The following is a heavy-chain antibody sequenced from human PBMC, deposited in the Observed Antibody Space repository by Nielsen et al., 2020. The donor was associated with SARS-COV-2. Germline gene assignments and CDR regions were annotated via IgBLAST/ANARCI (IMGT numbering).Heavy chain of an antibody. Sequence: GGSLRLSCAASGFDFSHHGMHWVRQAPGKGLEWVAVISYDGSNKYYADSVKGRFTISRDNSKNTLYLQMNSLRAEDTAVYYCAKDTRLYYSYGMDVWGQGTTVTVSS. V-gene: IGHV3-30*18. CDR1: GFDFSHHG. CDR2: ISYDGSNK. J-gene: IGHJ6*02. CDR3: AKDTRLYYSYGMDV.